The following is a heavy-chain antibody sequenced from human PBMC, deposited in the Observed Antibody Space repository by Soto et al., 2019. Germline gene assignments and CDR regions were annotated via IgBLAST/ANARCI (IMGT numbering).Heavy chain of an antibody. J-gene: IGHJ4*02. CDR3: ARGRGEIQGP. CDR1: GGSFSDNY. V-gene: IGHV4-34*01. Sequence: PSETLSLTCAVYGGSFSDNYWSWIRQPPGKGLEWLGEINHSGSTNHNPSLKSRVTILADTSKKQFSLKLSSVTAADTAMYYCARGRGEIQGPWGQGTLVTVSS. D-gene: IGHD3-16*01. CDR2: INHSGST.